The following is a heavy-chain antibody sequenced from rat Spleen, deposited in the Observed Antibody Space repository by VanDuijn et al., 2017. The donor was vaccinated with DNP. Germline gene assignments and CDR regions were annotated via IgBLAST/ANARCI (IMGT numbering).Heavy chain of an antibody. V-gene: IGHV2-30*01. CDR3: VRAYYGYKAYFDY. CDR2: IWTGGST. D-gene: IGHD1-9*01. CDR1: GFSLTSYN. J-gene: IGHJ2*01. Sequence: QVQLKESGPGLVQPSQTLSLTCTVAGFSLTSYNVHWVRQPPGKGLEWMGVIWTGGSTEYNSALKSRLSINRDTSKSQVFLKMNSLQTEDTATYYCVRAYYGYKAYFDYWGQGVMVTVSS.